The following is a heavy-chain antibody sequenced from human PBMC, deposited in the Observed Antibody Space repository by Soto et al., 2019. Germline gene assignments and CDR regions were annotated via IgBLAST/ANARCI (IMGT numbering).Heavy chain of an antibody. CDR3: ARSIVVVTALDY. J-gene: IGHJ4*02. D-gene: IGHD2-21*02. V-gene: IGHV1-3*05. Sequence: QVQLVQSGAEEKKPGASVKVSCKASGDTFTSYAMHWVRQAPGQRLEWMGWINAGNGNTKYSQKFQGRVTITRDTSASIAYMELSSLRSEETAVYYCARSIVVVTALDYWGQGTLVTVSS. CDR2: INAGNGNT. CDR1: GDTFTSYA.